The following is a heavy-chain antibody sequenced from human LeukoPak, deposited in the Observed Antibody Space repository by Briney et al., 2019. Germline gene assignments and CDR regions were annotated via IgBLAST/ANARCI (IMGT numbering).Heavy chain of an antibody. D-gene: IGHD1-26*01. CDR2: INHSGST. CDR1: GGSFSGYY. Sequence: SETLSLTCAVYGGSFSGYYWSWIRQPPGKGLEWIGEINHSGSTSYNPSLKSRVTISVDTSKKQFSLKLSSVTAADTAFYYCARYIVSYPHDAFDIWGQGTMVTVSS. J-gene: IGHJ3*02. V-gene: IGHV4-34*01. CDR3: ARYIVSYPHDAFDI.